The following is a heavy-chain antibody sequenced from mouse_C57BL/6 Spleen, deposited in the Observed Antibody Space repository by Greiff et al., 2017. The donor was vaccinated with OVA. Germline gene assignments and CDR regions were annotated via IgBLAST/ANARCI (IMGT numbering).Heavy chain of an antibody. CDR3: ARRSGSSYDYLDY. CDR2: IYPSDSST. Sequence: VQLQQPGAELVKPGASVKLSCKASGYTFTSYWMQWVKQRPGPGLAWIGEIYPSDSSTNYTPKFKGKATLTVDTSSSTAYMQLSSLTSEDSAVYYCARRSGSSYDYLDYWGQGTTLTVSS. CDR1: GYTFTSYW. D-gene: IGHD1-1*01. J-gene: IGHJ2*01. V-gene: IGHV1-50*01.